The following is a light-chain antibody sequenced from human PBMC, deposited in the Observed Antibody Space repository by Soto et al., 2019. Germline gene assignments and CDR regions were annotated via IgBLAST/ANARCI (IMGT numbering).Light chain of an antibody. V-gene: IGLV2-14*01. Sequence: QSVLTQPASMSGSPGQSITISCTGTSSDIGRYNFVSWYQHHPGKAPKLIIYEATKRPSGVSYRFSGSKSGNTASLTISGLQAEDEADYCRTSYTIPSPYVFGTGTKMTVL. J-gene: IGLJ1*01. CDR2: EAT. CDR1: SSDIGRYNF. CDR3: TSYTIPSPYV.